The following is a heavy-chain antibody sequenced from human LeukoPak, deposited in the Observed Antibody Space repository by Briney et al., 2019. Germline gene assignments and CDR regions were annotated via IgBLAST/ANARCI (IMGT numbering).Heavy chain of an antibody. CDR2: ISSSGSST. CDR1: GFTFSSYA. V-gene: IGHV3-23*01. CDR3: AKRYYYDNSGLWDS. D-gene: IGHD3-22*01. Sequence: GGSLRLSCAASGFTFSSYAMSWVRQAPGKGLEWVSAISSSGSSTYYADSVKGRFTISRDNSKNTLYLQMNSLRAEDTAVYYCAKRYYYDNSGLWDSWGQGTLVRVSS. J-gene: IGHJ4*02.